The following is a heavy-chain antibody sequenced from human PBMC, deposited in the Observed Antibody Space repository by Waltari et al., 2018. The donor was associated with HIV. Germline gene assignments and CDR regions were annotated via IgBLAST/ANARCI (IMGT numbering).Heavy chain of an antibody. Sequence: LQQWAPGLLEPSETLPLTCAANTARFFDHYSNWITKPPGGGLEWIGEINHARSARYNPSLAGRVTMSVDTSKSHFSLHLTSVSAADTAVYYCAKGSTDFDSWGQGTLVSVS. CDR3: AKGSTDFDS. CDR1: TARFFDHY. V-gene: IGHV4-34*01. CDR2: INHARSA. J-gene: IGHJ4*02.